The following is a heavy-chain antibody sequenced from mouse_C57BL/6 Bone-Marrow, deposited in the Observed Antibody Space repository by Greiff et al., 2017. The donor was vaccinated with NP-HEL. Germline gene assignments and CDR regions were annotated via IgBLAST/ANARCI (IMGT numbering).Heavy chain of an antibody. CDR2: IYPGSGNT. V-gene: IGHV1-84*01. CDR1: GYTFTDYY. CDR3: AGRPYYYGSSYNYYAMDY. J-gene: IGHJ4*01. D-gene: IGHD1-1*01. Sequence: QVQLQQSGPELVKPGASVKISCKASGYTFTDYYINWVKQRPGQGLEWIGWIYPGSGNTKYNEKFKGKATLTVDTSSSTAYMQLSSLTSEDSAVYFCAGRPYYYGSSYNYYAMDYWGQGTSVTVSS.